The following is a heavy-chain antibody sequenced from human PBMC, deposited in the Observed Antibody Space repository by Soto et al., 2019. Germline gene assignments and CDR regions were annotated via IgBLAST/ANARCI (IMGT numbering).Heavy chain of an antibody. CDR3: ARGTIVARQHLDY. Sequence: QVHLVESGGGVVQPGKSLRLSCAASGFTFSSYAMHWARQVPGKGLEWVTVISIRGGDEYYAESVRGRFTISRDDSKNTLYLQMDSLTVEDTAVYYCARGTIVARQHLDYWGQGTLVTLSS. J-gene: IGHJ4*02. CDR1: GFTFSSYA. D-gene: IGHD6-6*01. CDR2: ISIRGGDE. V-gene: IGHV3-30*03.